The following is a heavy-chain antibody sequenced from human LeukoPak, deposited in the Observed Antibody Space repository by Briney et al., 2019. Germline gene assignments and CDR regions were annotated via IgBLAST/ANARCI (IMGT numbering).Heavy chain of an antibody. CDR3: ARHRAATTYCSGGSCYSEPHWFDP. CDR2: IYYTGRT. D-gene: IGHD2-15*01. J-gene: IGHJ5*02. CDR1: GGSISSSSYY. Sequence: PSQTLSLTCTVSGGSISSSSYYWGWIRQPPGKGLEWIGSIYYTGRTYDNPSLKSRVTISVDTSKNQFSLKLSSVTAADTAVYYCARHRAATTYCSGGSCYSEPHWFDPWGQGTLVTVSS. V-gene: IGHV4-39*01.